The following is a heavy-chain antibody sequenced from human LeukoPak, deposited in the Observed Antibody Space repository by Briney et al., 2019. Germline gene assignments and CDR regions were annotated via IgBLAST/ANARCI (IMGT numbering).Heavy chain of an antibody. CDR3: ARVMYYDSSGYYLNQYYFDY. D-gene: IGHD3-22*01. V-gene: IGHV4-59*01. CDR2: IYYSGST. J-gene: IGHJ4*02. Sequence: SETLSLTCTVSGGSISSYYWSWIRQPPGNGLEWIGYIYYSGSTNYNPSLKSRVTISVDTSKNQFSLKLSSVTAADTAVYYCARVMYYDSSGYYLNQYYFDYWGQGTLVTVSS. CDR1: GGSISSYY.